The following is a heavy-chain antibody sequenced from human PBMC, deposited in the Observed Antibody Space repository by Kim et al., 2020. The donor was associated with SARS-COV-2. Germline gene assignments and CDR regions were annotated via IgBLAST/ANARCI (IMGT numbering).Heavy chain of an antibody. CDR3: ARDQPSLWFGELVPDLPYYYYGMDV. CDR1: GGSISSYY. V-gene: IGHV4-4*07. Sequence: SETLSLTCTVSGGSISSYYWSWIRQPAGKGLEWIGRIYTSGSTNYNPSLKSRVTMSVDTSKNQFSLKLSSVTAADTAVYYCARDQPSLWFGELVPDLPYYYYGMDVWGQGTTVTVSS. CDR2: IYTSGST. D-gene: IGHD3-10*01. J-gene: IGHJ6*02.